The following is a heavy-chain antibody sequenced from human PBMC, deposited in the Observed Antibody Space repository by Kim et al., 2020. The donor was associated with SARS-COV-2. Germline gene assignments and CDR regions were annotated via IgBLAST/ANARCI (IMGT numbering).Heavy chain of an antibody. CDR3: ARVTTSSWYSIDY. Sequence: YWPTLGTRVTISVDTSENQFSLKLSSVTAADTAVYYCARVTTSSWYSIDYWGQGTLVTVS. D-gene: IGHD6-13*01. J-gene: IGHJ4*02. V-gene: IGHV4-59*01.